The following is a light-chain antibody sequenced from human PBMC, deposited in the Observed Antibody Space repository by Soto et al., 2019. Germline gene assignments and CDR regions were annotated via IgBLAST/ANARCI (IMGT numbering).Light chain of an antibody. CDR1: NSNIGNNY. V-gene: IGLV1-51*01. CDR2: DNN. Sequence: QSVLTQPPSVSAAPGQKITISCSGTNSNIGNNYVSWYQQLPGTAPKLLIYDNNKRPSGIPDRFSGSKSGTSATLGITGLQTGDEADYYCGTCDNSLSAVVFGGGTKRPS. CDR3: GTCDNSLSAVV. J-gene: IGLJ2*01.